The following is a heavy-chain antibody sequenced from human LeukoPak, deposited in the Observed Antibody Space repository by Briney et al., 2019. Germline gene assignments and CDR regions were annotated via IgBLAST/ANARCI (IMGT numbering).Heavy chain of an antibody. CDR3: ARVTTGGYYNC. Sequence: SQTLSLTCTVSGGSISSGTYYWTWIRQPAGKGLEWIGRIYTTGSTNYNPSLKSRVTMSTYTSKNQFSLKLSSVTAADTAVYYCARVTTGGYYNCWGQGTLVTVSS. J-gene: IGHJ4*02. CDR2: IYTTGST. D-gene: IGHD3-22*01. V-gene: IGHV4-61*02. CDR1: GGSISSGTYY.